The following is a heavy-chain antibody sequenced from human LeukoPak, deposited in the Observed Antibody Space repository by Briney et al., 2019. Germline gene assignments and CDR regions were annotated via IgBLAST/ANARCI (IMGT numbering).Heavy chain of an antibody. CDR3: ARDRLSLSSPGYYYYGMAV. CDR2: INPSSGGT. V-gene: IGHV1-2*02. Sequence: GASVKVSCKASGYTFTGHYIQWVRQAPGQGLEWMGWINPSSGGTKYAQRFQGRVTITRDTSINTAYMEMTQLKSDDTAVYYCARDRLSLSSPGYYYYGMAVWGHGTKVTVSS. CDR1: GYTFTGHY. J-gene: IGHJ6*02. D-gene: IGHD6-13*01.